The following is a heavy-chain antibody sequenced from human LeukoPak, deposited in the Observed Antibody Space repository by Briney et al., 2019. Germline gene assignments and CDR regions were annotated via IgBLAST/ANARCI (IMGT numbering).Heavy chain of an antibody. CDR3: ARDWCSSTRCYEY. D-gene: IGHD2-2*01. CDR2: IKGDGSEI. J-gene: IGHJ4*02. CDR1: GFTFNTYW. V-gene: IGHV3-7*01. Sequence: GGSLRLSCVASGFTFNTYWVSWVRQAPGKGLEWVANIKGDGSEIFYVDSVKGRFTIFRDNVKNSLVLQMNSLRAEDTAVYYCARDWCSSTRCYEYWGQGTLVTVSS.